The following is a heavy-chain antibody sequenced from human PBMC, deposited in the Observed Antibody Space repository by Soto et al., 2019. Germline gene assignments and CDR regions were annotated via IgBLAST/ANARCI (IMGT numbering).Heavy chain of an antibody. D-gene: IGHD5-18*01. Sequence: GGSLRLSCRTSGFRFDSSGMNWVRQVPGKGLEWVSSISNTGRYIFYADSVKGRFTISRDNAKNSLYLEMNSLRDEDTAVYYCARPRGYSYVLPDYWGQGTLVTVSS. J-gene: IGHJ4*02. V-gene: IGHV3-21*01. CDR2: ISNTGRYI. CDR3: ARPRGYSYVLPDY. CDR1: GFRFDSSG.